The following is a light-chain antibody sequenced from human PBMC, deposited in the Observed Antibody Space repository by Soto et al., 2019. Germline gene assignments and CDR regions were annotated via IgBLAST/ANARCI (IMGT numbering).Light chain of an antibody. J-gene: IGLJ1*01. CDR3: CSYTNSAYV. Sequence: QSVLTQLRSVSGSPGQSVTISCTGTSSDVGAYNYVSWYQQHPAKAPNLMIYDVSKRPSGVPDRFSGSKSGNTASLTISGLQAEDEGDYYCCSYTNSAYVFGTGTKVTVL. V-gene: IGLV2-11*01. CDR2: DVS. CDR1: SSDVGAYNY.